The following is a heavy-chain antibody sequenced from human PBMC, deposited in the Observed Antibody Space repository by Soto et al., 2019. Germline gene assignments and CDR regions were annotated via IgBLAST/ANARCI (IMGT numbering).Heavy chain of an antibody. J-gene: IGHJ6*02. V-gene: IGHV3-48*03. Sequence: PGGSLRLSCAASGFTFSSYEMTWVRQAPGRGLEWVSDIGKSGGDTHSADSVKGRFTISRDNVKNSLYLQMNSLRGEDSAVYYCARIRRTFDSYGLDVWGQGTTVTVSS. CDR3: ARIRRTFDSYGLDV. D-gene: IGHD3-3*01. CDR1: GFTFSSYE. CDR2: IGKSGGDT.